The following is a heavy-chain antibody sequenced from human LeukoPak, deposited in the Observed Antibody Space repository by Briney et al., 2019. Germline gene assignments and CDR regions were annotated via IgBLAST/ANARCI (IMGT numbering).Heavy chain of an antibody. D-gene: IGHD3-10*02. CDR1: GFTFSSYA. CDR3: ANLCSGRRGNDAFDI. Sequence: GGSLRLSCEASGFTFSSYAMSWVRQAPGKGLEWVSTLSGSGGTTYNADSVKGRFTISRDNSKNTLYLQMNNLRAEDAGVYYCANLCSGRRGNDAFDIWGQGTMVTVS. J-gene: IGHJ3*02. CDR2: LSGSGGTT. V-gene: IGHV3-23*01.